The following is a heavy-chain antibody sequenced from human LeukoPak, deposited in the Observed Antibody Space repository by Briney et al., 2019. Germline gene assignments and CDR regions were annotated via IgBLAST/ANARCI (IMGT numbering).Heavy chain of an antibody. CDR3: AKDTDALNTDAFDV. Sequence: GGSLRLSCAASGFTFSSYWMHWVRQAPGKGLVWVSRIHSDGSSTSYADSVKGRFTISRDNAKNSLYLQMNSLRAEDMALYYCAKDTDALNTDAFDVWGQGTMVTVSS. V-gene: IGHV3-74*01. J-gene: IGHJ3*01. CDR1: GFTFSSYW. D-gene: IGHD4-17*01. CDR2: IHSDGSST.